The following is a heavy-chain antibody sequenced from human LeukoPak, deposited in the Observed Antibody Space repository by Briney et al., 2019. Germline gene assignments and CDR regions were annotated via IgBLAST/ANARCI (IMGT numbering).Heavy chain of an antibody. Sequence: KPSETLSLTCTVSGGSIGSYYWSWIRQPPGKGLEGIGYIYYSGSTNYNPSLKSRVTISVETSKTQFSLKLSSVTAADTAVYYCARAKQGDCSSTSCYFGYYYYYMDVWGKGTTVTVSS. J-gene: IGHJ6*03. D-gene: IGHD2-2*01. V-gene: IGHV4-59*01. CDR3: ARAKQGDCSSTSCYFGYYYYYMDV. CDR2: IYYSGST. CDR1: GGSIGSYY.